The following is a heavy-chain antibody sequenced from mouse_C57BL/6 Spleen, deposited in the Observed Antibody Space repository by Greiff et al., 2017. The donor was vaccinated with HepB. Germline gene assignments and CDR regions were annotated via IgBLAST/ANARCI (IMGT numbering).Heavy chain of an antibody. V-gene: IGHV1-15*01. CDR2: IDPETGGT. CDR1: GYTFTDYE. CDR3: TRSEITTVVTPDG. D-gene: IGHD1-1*01. Sequence: QVQLQQSGAELVRPGASVTLSCKASGYTFTDYEMHWVKQTPVHGLEWIGAIDPETGGTAYNQKFKGKAILTADKSSSTAYMELRSLTSEDSAVYYCTRSEITTVVTPDGWGTGTTVTVSS. J-gene: IGHJ1*03.